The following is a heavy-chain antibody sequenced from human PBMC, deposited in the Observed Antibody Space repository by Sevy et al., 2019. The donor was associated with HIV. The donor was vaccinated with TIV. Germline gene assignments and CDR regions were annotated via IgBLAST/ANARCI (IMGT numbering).Heavy chain of an antibody. CDR2: ITPSGDTT. Sequence: ASVKVSCKAAGYNFTSYYIHWVRQAPGQGLEWMGIITPSGDTTTYSQKFQGRVTMTSDTSTSTVYMKLSSLRYDDTAVYYCTRVRSFGFEYWGQGTLVTVSS. CDR3: TRVRSFGFEY. CDR1: GYNFTSYY. V-gene: IGHV1-46*01. J-gene: IGHJ4*02. D-gene: IGHD3-16*01.